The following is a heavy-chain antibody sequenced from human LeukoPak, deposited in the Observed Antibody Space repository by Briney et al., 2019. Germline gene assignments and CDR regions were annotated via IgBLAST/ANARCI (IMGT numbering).Heavy chain of an antibody. V-gene: IGHV1-2*02. D-gene: IGHD3-22*01. J-gene: IGHJ4*02. CDR1: GYTFTGYY. Sequence: ASVKVSCTASGYTFTGYYLHWVRQAPGQGREWMGWINPNRGGTNYAQKFQGRVIMTRGTSISTAYMELSRLRSDDTAVYYCARVRGITMIVVADYYFDYWGQGTLVTVSS. CDR3: ARVRGITMIVVADYYFDY. CDR2: INPNRGGT.